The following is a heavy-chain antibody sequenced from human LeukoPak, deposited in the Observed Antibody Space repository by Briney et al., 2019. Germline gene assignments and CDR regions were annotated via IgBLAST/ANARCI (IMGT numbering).Heavy chain of an antibody. CDR3: ARAPGYEYYFDY. J-gene: IGHJ4*02. CDR2: INAGNGNT. D-gene: IGHD1-1*01. Sequence: GASVKVSCKASGYTFTSYAMHWVRQAPGQRLEWMGWINAGNGNTKYSQEFQGRVTITRDTSASTAYVELSSLRSEDMAVYYCARAPGYEYYFDYWGQGTLVTVSS. V-gene: IGHV1-3*03. CDR1: GYTFTSYA.